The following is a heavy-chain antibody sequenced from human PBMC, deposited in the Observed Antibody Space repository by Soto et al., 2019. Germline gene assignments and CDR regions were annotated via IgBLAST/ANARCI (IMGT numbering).Heavy chain of an antibody. CDR3: ARTLRDGYTSFHY. J-gene: IGHJ4*02. V-gene: IGHV3-48*02. D-gene: IGHD5-12*01. Sequence: EVQLVESGGGLVQPGGSLRLSCAASGFTFSTYSMNWVREAAGKGLEWISYISSSSGTIYYADSVKGRFTISRDNAKNTLYLQMSSLRDEDRAVYSCARTLRDGYTSFHYWGQGLLITVSS. CDR2: ISSSSGTI. CDR1: GFTFSTYS.